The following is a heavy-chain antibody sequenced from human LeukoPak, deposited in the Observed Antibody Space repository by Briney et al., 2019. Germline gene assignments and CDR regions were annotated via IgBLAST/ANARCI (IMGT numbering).Heavy chain of an antibody. CDR2: MNPNSGNT. V-gene: IGHV1-8*01. CDR3: ARGNLGYDILTGYSPENWFDP. Sequence: ASVKVSCKASGYTFTSYDINWVRQATGQGLEWMGWMNPNSGNTGYAQKFQGRVTMTRNTSISTAYMELSSLRSEDTAVYYCARGNLGYDILTGYSPENWFDPWGQGTLVIVSS. J-gene: IGHJ5*02. CDR1: GYTFTSYD. D-gene: IGHD3-9*01.